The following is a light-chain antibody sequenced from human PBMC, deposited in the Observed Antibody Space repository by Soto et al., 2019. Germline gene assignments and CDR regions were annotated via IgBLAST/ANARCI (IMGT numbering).Light chain of an antibody. CDR1: SGHSNYA. V-gene: IGLV4-69*01. CDR3: QTWGTGIRV. Sequence: QLVLTQSPSASASLGASVKLTCTLSSGHSNYAIAWHQQQPGKGPRYLMKVNSDGSHRKGDGIPDRFSGSSSGAQRYLTISSLQSEDEADYYCQTWGTGIRVFGTGTKLTVL. J-gene: IGLJ1*01. CDR2: VNSDGSH.